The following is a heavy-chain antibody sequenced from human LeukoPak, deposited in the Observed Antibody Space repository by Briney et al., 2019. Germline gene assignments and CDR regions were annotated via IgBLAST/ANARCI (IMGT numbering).Heavy chain of an antibody. Sequence: TSETLSLTCSVSGDFISTSSFFWGWIRQPPGKGLEWIGSILYSGTTYYKPSLKSRVTISVDTSKNQFSLELTSVTAVDTAVYYRARHRWTGAYNFDYWGQGTLVSVSS. J-gene: IGHJ4*02. D-gene: IGHD3/OR15-3a*01. CDR3: ARHRWTGAYNFDY. CDR1: GDFISTSSFF. V-gene: IGHV4-39*01. CDR2: ILYSGTT.